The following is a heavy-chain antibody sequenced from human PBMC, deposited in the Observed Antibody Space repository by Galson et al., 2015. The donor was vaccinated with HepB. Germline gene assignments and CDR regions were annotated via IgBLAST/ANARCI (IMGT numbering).Heavy chain of an antibody. D-gene: IGHD5-18*01. CDR2: ISSSSSYI. CDR1: GFTFSSYS. V-gene: IGHV3-21*01. CDR3: ARERGDYILDTAMVDY. Sequence: SLRLSCAASGFTFSSYSMNWVRQAPGKGLEWVSSISSSSSYIYYADSVKGRFTISRDNAKNSLYLQMNSLRAEDTAVYYCARERGDYILDTAMVDYWGQGTLVTVSS. J-gene: IGHJ4*02.